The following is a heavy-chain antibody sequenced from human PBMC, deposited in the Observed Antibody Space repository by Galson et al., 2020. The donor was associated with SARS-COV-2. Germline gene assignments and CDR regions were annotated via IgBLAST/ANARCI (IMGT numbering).Heavy chain of an antibody. Sequence: GESLKISCAASGITFSDSATPWVRPASGQGLEWVGRIRTKANSYETAYGESVKGRFTMSRDDSGSTAYLQMNSLKTEDTAGYYCTSLRVAGFGWFDPWGQGTLVTVSS. D-gene: IGHD2-15*01. V-gene: IGHV3-73*01. CDR3: TSLRVAGFGWFDP. CDR1: GITFSDSA. CDR2: IRTKANSYET. J-gene: IGHJ5*02.